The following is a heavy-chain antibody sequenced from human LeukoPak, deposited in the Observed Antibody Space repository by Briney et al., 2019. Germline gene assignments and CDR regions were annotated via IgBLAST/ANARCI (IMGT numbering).Heavy chain of an antibody. J-gene: IGHJ4*02. Sequence: PSETLSLTCAVSGYSISSGYYWGWMRQPPGKGQEGVGSIYHSGSTYYNPSLKSRVTISVDSSKNQFSPKLSSVTAADTAVYYCARFCSGGSCYGASFDYWGQGTLVTVSS. D-gene: IGHD2-15*01. CDR1: GYSISSGYY. V-gene: IGHV4-38-2*01. CDR3: ARFCSGGSCYGASFDY. CDR2: IYHSGST.